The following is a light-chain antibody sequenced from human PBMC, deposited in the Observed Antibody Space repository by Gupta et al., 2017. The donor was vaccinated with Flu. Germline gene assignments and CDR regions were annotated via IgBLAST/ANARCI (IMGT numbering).Light chain of an antibody. CDR2: RAS. Sequence: WGTRQIIGISYLEWYQQRPGHSPILLIPRASSRDSVVPDRFSGSGCGTEFPLTISRPETVDFGVYCCQQYQQYPLTFGHGTNVEIK. J-gene: IGKJ3*01. CDR1: QIIGISY. CDR3: QQYQQYPLT. V-gene: IGKV3-20*01.